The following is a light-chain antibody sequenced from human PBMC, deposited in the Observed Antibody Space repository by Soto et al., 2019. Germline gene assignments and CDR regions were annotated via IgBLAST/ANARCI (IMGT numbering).Light chain of an antibody. Sequence: QSALTQPASVSGSPGQSITISCTGTSSDVGGYNYVSWYQQHPGKAPKLMIYDVSNRPSGVSTRFAGSNSGNTASLTISGLPAADAADYYCSSYTSSSTLYVFGTGTKVTVL. CDR2: DVS. V-gene: IGLV2-14*01. CDR1: SSDVGGYNY. CDR3: SSYTSSSTLYV. J-gene: IGLJ1*01.